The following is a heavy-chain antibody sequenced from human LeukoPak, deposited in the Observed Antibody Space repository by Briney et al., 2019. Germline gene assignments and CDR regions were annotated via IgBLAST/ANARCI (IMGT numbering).Heavy chain of an antibody. D-gene: IGHD5-18*01. CDR3: VRSRQGYSYGLN. Sequence: PGGSLRLSCAASGFTFSSYWMHWVRQAPGKGLLWVSRINTDESSTNYADSVKGRFTISRDNAKNTVYLQMNNLRAEDTAVYYCVRSRQGYSYGLNWGQGTLVTVSS. J-gene: IGHJ4*02. CDR1: GFTFSSYW. CDR2: INTDESST. V-gene: IGHV3-74*01.